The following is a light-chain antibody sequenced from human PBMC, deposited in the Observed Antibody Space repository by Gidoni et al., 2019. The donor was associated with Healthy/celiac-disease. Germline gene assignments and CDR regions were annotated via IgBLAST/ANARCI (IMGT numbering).Light chain of an antibody. J-gene: IGKJ5*01. V-gene: IGKV3-15*01. CDR1: QRFSSN. Sequence: EIVMTQSPATLSGSPGERATLSCRASQRFSSNLAWYKQKPGQAPRLLIYGASPRATGIPARFSGSGSGTEFTLTISSLQSEDFAVYYCQQYNNWPPITFDQGTRLEIK. CDR3: QQYNNWPPIT. CDR2: GAS.